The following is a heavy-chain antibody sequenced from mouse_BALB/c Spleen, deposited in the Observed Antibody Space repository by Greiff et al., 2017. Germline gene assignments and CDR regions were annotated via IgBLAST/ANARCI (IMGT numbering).Heavy chain of an antibody. CDR3: AREGDYYGNYWYFDV. D-gene: IGHD2-1*01. Sequence: EVQGVESGGGLVQPGGSLKLSCAASGFTFSSYGMSWVRQTPDKRLELVATINSNGGSTYYPDSVKGRFTISRDNAKNTLYLQMSSLKSEDTAMYYCAREGDYYGNYWYFDVWGAGTTVTVSS. CDR2: INSNGGST. V-gene: IGHV5-6-3*01. CDR1: GFTFSSYG. J-gene: IGHJ1*01.